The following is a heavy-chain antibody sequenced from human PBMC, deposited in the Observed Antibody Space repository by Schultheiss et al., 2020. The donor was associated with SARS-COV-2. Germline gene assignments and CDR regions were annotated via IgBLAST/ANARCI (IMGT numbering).Heavy chain of an antibody. CDR3: AKHIVVVLAALAAFDI. Sequence: GGSLRLSCAASGFTFSSYGMHWVRQAPGKGLEWVAVISYDGSNKYYADSVKGRFTISRDNSKNTLYLQMNSLRAEDTAVYYCAKHIVVVLAALAAFDIWGQGTMVTVSS. J-gene: IGHJ3*02. V-gene: IGHV3-30*18. D-gene: IGHD2-2*01. CDR2: ISYDGSNK. CDR1: GFTFSSYG.